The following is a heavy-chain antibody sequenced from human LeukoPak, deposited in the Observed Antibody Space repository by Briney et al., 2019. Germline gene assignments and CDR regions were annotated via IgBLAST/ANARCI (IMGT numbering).Heavy chain of an antibody. Sequence: SQTLSLTCAISGDSVSSNSAAWNWIRQSPSRGLEWLGRTYYRSKWYNDYAVSVKSRITINPDTSKNQFSLQLNSVTPENTAVYYCARAGYSSSNTVNRPFDYWGQGTLVTVSS. CDR3: ARAGYSSSNTVNRPFDY. CDR2: TYYRSKWYN. D-gene: IGHD6-13*01. J-gene: IGHJ4*02. V-gene: IGHV6-1*01. CDR1: GDSVSSNSAA.